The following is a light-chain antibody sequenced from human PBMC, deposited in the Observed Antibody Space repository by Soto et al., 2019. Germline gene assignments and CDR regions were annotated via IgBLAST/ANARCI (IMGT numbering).Light chain of an antibody. CDR2: GAS. Sequence: EIVMTQSPATLSVSPGERYTLSCMASQSVSSNLAWYQQKPGQAPRLLIYGASTRATGIPARFSGSGSGTEFTLTISSLQSEDFAVYYCQQYNNWPRTFGQGTKVEIK. V-gene: IGKV3-15*01. J-gene: IGKJ1*01. CDR3: QQYNNWPRT. CDR1: QSVSSN.